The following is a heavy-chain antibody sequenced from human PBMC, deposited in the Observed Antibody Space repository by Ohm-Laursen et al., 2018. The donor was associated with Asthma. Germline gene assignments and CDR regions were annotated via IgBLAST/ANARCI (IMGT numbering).Heavy chain of an antibody. Sequence: SQTLSLTCSVSGGSISSGGYYWSWIRQHPGKALEWIGHIYNSGSTHYIPSLESRLTMSIDTSKSQFSLKLSSVTAADTAVYYCARGHDILTGFLPCYFDYWGRGTLVTVSS. D-gene: IGHD3-9*01. J-gene: IGHJ4*02. V-gene: IGHV4-31*03. CDR2: IYNSGST. CDR1: GGSISSGGYY. CDR3: ARGHDILTGFLPCYFDY.